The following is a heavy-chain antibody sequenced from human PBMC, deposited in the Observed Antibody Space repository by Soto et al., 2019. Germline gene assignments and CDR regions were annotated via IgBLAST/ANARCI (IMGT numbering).Heavy chain of an antibody. CDR2: INAGNGNT. V-gene: IGHV1-3*01. CDR3: AKDRGYFDWLFPFDY. CDR1: GYTFTSYA. D-gene: IGHD3-9*01. Sequence: GASVKVSCKASGYTFTSYAMHWVRQAPGQRLEWMGWINAGNGNTKYSQKFQGRVTITRDTSASTAYMELSSLRSEDTAVYYCAKDRGYFDWLFPFDYWGQGTLVTVSS. J-gene: IGHJ4*02.